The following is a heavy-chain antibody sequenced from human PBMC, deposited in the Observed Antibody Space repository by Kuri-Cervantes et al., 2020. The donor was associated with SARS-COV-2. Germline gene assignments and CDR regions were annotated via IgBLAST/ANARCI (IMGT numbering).Heavy chain of an antibody. Sequence: GGSLRLSCAASGFTFSSYGMHWVRQAPGKGLEWVAVIWYDGSNKYYADSVKGRFTISRDNSKNTLYLQMNSLRAEDTAVYCCAREGVVGATTYYYYGMDVWGQGTTVTVSS. CDR3: AREGVVGATTYYYYGMDV. CDR2: IWYDGSNK. V-gene: IGHV3-33*01. D-gene: IGHD1-26*01. CDR1: GFTFSSYG. J-gene: IGHJ6*02.